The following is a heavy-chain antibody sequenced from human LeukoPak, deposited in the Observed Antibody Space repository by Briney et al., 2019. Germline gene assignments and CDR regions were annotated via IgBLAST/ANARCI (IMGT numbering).Heavy chain of an antibody. D-gene: IGHD5-12*01. CDR3: ARESGYQRSYYYYLDV. CDR1: GHTFSSYY. V-gene: IGHV1-46*01. CDR2: INPSGGST. Sequence: ASLKVSCTASGHTFSSYYMHWMRQAPGQGLEWMGIINPSGGSTSYAPQFQGRVILARDNTTNTAYMQLSSIGAEDTAVYYCARESGYQRSYYYYLDVWGKGTLVTVSS. J-gene: IGHJ6*03.